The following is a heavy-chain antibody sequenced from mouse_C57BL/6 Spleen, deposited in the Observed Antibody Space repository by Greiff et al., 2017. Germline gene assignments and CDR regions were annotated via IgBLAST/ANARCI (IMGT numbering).Heavy chain of an antibody. CDR3: ARVLVGASDY. V-gene: IGHV1-52*01. CDR1: GYTFTNYW. Sequence: QVQLQQPGAELVRPGSSVKLSCKASGYTFTNYWMHWVKQRPIQGLEWIGNIDPSDSETHYNQKFKDKATLTADKSTSTAYMQLSSLTAEDSAVYYWARVLVGASDYWGQGTTLTVSS. CDR2: IDPSDSET. D-gene: IGHD1-1*01. J-gene: IGHJ2*01.